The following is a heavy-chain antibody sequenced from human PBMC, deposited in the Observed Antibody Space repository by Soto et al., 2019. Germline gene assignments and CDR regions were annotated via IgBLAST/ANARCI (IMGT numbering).Heavy chain of an antibody. D-gene: IGHD4-17*01. CDR2: ISGSGGST. V-gene: IGHV3-23*01. CDR1: GFTFSSYA. J-gene: IGHJ6*03. Sequence: GGSLRLSCAASGFTFSSYAMSWVRQAPGKGLEWVSAISGSGGSTYYADSVKGRFTISRDNSKNTLYLQMNSLRAEDTAVYYCAKEPYDYGDYLVLYYYMDVWGKGTTVTVSS. CDR3: AKEPYDYGDYLVLYYYMDV.